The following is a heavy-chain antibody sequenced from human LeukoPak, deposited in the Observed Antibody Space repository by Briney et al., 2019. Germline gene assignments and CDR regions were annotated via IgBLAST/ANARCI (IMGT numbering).Heavy chain of an antibody. D-gene: IGHD3-22*01. CDR2: ISGSGGST. Sequence: GGTLRLSCAASGFTFSSYGMSWVRQAPGKGLGWVSAISGSGGSTYYADSVKGRFTISRDNSKNTLYLQMNSLRAEDTAVYYCAKANWRNYYDSSGYYYSYWYFDLWGRGTLVTVSS. CDR3: AKANWRNYYDSSGYYYSYWYFDL. CDR1: GFTFSSYG. J-gene: IGHJ2*01. V-gene: IGHV3-23*01.